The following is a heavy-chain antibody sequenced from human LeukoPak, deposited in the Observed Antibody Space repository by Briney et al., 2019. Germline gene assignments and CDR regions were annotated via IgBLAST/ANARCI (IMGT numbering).Heavy chain of an antibody. CDR3: ARHSVATISFDY. CDR1: GGSISSSSDY. V-gene: IGHV4-39*01. Sequence: SETLSLTCTVSGGSISSSSDYWGWIRQPPGKGLEWIGSIYYSGSTYYNPSLKSRVTISVDTSKNQFSLKLSSVTAADTAVYYCARHSVATISFDYWGQGTLVTVSS. J-gene: IGHJ4*02. CDR2: IYYSGST. D-gene: IGHD5-24*01.